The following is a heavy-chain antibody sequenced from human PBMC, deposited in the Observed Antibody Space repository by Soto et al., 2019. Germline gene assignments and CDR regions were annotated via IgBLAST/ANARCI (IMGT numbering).Heavy chain of an antibody. D-gene: IGHD2-21*02. CDR1: GFIFSSSA. CDR2: IRGSGGSI. V-gene: IGHV3-23*01. J-gene: IGHJ6*02. CDR3: AKAGGDCLLYGMDV. Sequence: EVQLLDSGGGLVQPGGALRLSCSASGFIFSSSAMNWVRQAPGKGLEWVSAIRGSGGSIYYADSVKGRFTISRDNSKTTGDGQMDGLTAEVTGVYHGAKAGGDCLLYGMDVWGQGTTVTVSS.